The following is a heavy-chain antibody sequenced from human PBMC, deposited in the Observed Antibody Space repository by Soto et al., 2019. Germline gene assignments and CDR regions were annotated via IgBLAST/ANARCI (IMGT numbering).Heavy chain of an antibody. D-gene: IGHD6-13*01. CDR2: IYHSGST. CDR1: GGSISSGGYS. V-gene: IGHV4-30-2*01. Sequence: SETLSLTCAVSGGSISSGGYSWSWIRQPPGKGLEWIGYIYHSGSTYYNPSLKSRVTISVDRSKNQFSLKLSSVTAADTAVYYCARASSWGFYYYYYGMDVWGQGTTVTVSS. CDR3: ARASSWGFYYYYYGMDV. J-gene: IGHJ6*02.